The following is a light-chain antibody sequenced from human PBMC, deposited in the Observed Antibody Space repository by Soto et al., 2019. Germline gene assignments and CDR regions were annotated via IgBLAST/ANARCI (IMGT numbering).Light chain of an antibody. CDR2: GAS. CDR1: QSVKSS. Sequence: EIVLTQSPCTLSLSPGERSTLSCRASQSVKSSLAWYQQKPGQAPRLLIYGASTRATGIPARFSGSGSGTEFTLTISSLQSEDSAVYYCQHYNHWLWTFGQGTKVDIK. CDR3: QHYNHWLWT. J-gene: IGKJ1*01. V-gene: IGKV3-15*01.